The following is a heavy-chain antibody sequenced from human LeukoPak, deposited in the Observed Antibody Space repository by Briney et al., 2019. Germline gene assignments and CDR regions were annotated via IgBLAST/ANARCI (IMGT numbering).Heavy chain of an antibody. J-gene: IGHJ3*02. Sequence: GGSLRLPCAASGFTFSNYWMSWVRQAPGKGLEWVTNIKQDGSEKYYVDSVKGRFTISRDNAKNSLYLQMNSLRAEDTAVYYCARVHHYDFWSGSWRDHDAFDIWGQGTMVTVSS. CDR2: IKQDGSEK. V-gene: IGHV3-7*01. CDR1: GFTFSNYW. D-gene: IGHD3-3*01. CDR3: ARVHHYDFWSGSWRDHDAFDI.